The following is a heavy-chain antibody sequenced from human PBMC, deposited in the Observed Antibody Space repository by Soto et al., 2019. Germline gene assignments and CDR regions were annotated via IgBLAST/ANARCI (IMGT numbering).Heavy chain of an antibody. CDR1: GFTFSSYG. D-gene: IGHD6-6*01. CDR2: IWYDGSNK. V-gene: IGHV3-33*08. J-gene: IGHJ5*02. CDR3: AREFYPIAARYNWFDP. Sequence: GGSLRLSCAASGFTFSSYGMHWVRQAPGKGLEWVAVIWYDGSNKYYVDSVKGRFTISRDNSKNTLYLQMNSLRAEDTAVYYCAREFYPIAARYNWFDPWGQGTLVTVSS.